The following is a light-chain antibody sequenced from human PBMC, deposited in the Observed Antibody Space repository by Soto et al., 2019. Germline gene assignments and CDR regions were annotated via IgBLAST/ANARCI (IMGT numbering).Light chain of an antibody. CDR1: SSDVGSYNR. J-gene: IGLJ3*02. Sequence: QSALTQPPSVSGSPGQSVTISCTGTSSDVGSYNRVFWYQQPPGTAPKLIIYEVSNRPSGVPDRFFGSKSGNTASLTISGLQAEDEADYYCSSFTSSNTWVFGGGTKLTVL. V-gene: IGLV2-18*02. CDR2: EVS. CDR3: SSFTSSNTWV.